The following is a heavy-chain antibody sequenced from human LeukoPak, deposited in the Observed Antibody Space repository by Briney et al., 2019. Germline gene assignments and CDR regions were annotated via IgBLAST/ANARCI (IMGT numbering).Heavy chain of an antibody. Sequence: SETLSLTCTVSGGSISSNSYYWGWIRQPPGKGLEWIGSISYSGSTYYNPSLKSRVIISVDTSKNQFSLKLSSVTAADTAVYYCARDPYWDYWGQGTLVTVSS. CDR1: GGSISSNSYY. CDR2: ISYSGST. V-gene: IGHV4-39*02. D-gene: IGHD2-15*01. J-gene: IGHJ4*02. CDR3: ARDPYWDY.